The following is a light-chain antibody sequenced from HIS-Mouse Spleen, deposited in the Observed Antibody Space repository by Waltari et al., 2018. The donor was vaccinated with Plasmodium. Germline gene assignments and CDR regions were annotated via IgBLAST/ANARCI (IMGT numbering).Light chain of an antibody. V-gene: IGLV2-8*01. Sequence: SALTQPPSASGSPGQSVTTSCTGTSRDVGGYYYFSWYQQHPGKAPNRMIYEVSKRPSGVPDRFSGSKSGNTASLTVSGLQAEDEADYYCSSYAGSNNLVFGGGTKLTVL. CDR1: SRDVGGYYY. CDR2: EVS. CDR3: SSYAGSNNLV. J-gene: IGLJ2*01.